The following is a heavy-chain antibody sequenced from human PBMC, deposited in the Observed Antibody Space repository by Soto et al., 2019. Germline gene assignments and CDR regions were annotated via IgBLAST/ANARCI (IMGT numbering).Heavy chain of an antibody. D-gene: IGHD3-10*01. CDR2: IIPILGIA. CDR3: ARGRGTGGFGELVYCYGMDV. Sequence: QVQLVQSGAEVKKPGSSVKVSCKASGGTFSSYTISWVRQAPGQGLEWMGRIIPILGIANYAEKFQGRVTITEDKSTSTAYMELSSLRSEDTAVYYCARGRGTGGFGELVYCYGMDVWGQGTTVTVSS. CDR1: GGTFSSYT. V-gene: IGHV1-69*02. J-gene: IGHJ6*02.